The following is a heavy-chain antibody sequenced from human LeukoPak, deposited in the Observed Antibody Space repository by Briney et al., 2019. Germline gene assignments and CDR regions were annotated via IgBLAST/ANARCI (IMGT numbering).Heavy chain of an antibody. CDR1: GGSISSSSYY. V-gene: IGHV4-39*07. J-gene: IGHJ3*02. D-gene: IGHD6-13*01. CDR3: ARDGGNVAAAGTQDAFDI. CDR2: IYYSGST. Sequence: PSETLSLTCTVSGGSISSSSYYWGWIRQPPGKGLEWIGSIYYSGSTYYNPSLKSRVTISVDTSKNQFSLKLSSVTAADTAVYYCARDGGNVAAAGTQDAFDIWGQGTMVTVSS.